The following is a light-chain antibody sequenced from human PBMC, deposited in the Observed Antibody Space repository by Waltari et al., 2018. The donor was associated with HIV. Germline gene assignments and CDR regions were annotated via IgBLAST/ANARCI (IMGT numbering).Light chain of an antibody. CDR2: WAS. CDR3: HQYYSTPYT. J-gene: IGKJ2*01. CDR1: RSVLYSSNNKNY. V-gene: IGKV4-1*01. Sequence: DIVMTQSPDSLTVFLGERATINCKSSRSVLYSSNNKNYLAWYQQKAGQPPKLLIYWASTRESGVPDRVSASGSGTDFSLTISSLQAEDVAVYYCHQYYSTPYTFGQGTKVEIK.